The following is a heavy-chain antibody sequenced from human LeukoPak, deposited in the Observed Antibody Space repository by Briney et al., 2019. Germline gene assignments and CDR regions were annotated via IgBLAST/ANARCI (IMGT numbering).Heavy chain of an antibody. CDR1: GFTFSSYW. CDR2: IKQDGSEK. D-gene: IGHD5-18*01. CDR3: ARGRGYSYGYYFDY. Sequence: GGSLRLSCAASGFTFSSYWMSWVRQAPRKGLEWVANIKQDGSEKYYVDSVKGRFTISRDNAKNSLYLQMNSLRAEDTAVYYCARGRGYSYGYYFDYWGQGTLVSVSS. J-gene: IGHJ4*02. V-gene: IGHV3-7*01.